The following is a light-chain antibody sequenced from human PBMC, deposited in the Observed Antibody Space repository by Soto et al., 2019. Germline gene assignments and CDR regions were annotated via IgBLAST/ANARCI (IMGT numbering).Light chain of an antibody. CDR1: SSNIGSHT. J-gene: IGLJ2*01. V-gene: IGLV1-44*01. CDR2: SDN. CDR3: AAWDATLNAAV. Sequence: QSVLTQPYSASGTPGQRVTISCSGSSSNIGSHTLNWYQQLPGSAPSLLIYSDNQRPSGVPDRFSGSTSGTSASLAISGLQSEDEAESYCAAWDATLNAAVFGGGTKLTVL.